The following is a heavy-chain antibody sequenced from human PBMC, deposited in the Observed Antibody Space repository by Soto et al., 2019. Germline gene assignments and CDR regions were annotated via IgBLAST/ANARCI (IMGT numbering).Heavy chain of an antibody. Sequence: EVQLLESGGDLVQPGGSLRLSCAASGFTFGIYAMTWVRQAPGKGLEWVLTISATGGSTFYADSVKGRFTISRDNSKNTLYLQMNSLRAEDTAIYYCAKDLSSYYYFDFWGQGTLVTVSS. CDR2: ISATGGST. CDR3: AKDLSSYYYFDF. CDR1: GFTFGIYA. V-gene: IGHV3-23*01. J-gene: IGHJ4*02. D-gene: IGHD2-15*01.